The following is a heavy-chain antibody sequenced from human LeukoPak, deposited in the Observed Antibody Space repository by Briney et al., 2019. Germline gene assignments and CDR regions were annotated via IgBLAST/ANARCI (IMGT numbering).Heavy chain of an antibody. CDR3: ARDTPSSGWSWGDY. D-gene: IGHD6-19*01. CDR1: GFTFNTYV. V-gene: IGHV3-30*03. CDR2: VSYDGNNK. Sequence: GGSLRLSCAASGFTFNTYVMHWVREAPGNGLEGVAVVSYDGNNKYYADSVKGRFTISRDNSKNTLYLQMNSLRAEDTAVYYCARDTPSSGWSWGDYWGQGTLVTVSS. J-gene: IGHJ4*02.